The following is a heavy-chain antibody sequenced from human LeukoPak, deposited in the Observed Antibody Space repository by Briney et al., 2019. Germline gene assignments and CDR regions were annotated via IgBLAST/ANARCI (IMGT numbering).Heavy chain of an antibody. CDR2: IKQDGSEK. Sequence: PGGSLRLSCAASGFTFSSYWMSWVRQAPGKGLEWVANIKQDGSEKYYVDSVKGRFTISRDNAKNSLYLQMNSLRVEDTAVYYCARVGFRYCSGGSCPLGYFHHWGQGTLVIVSS. J-gene: IGHJ1*01. CDR1: GFTFSSYW. D-gene: IGHD2-15*01. V-gene: IGHV3-7*01. CDR3: ARVGFRYCSGGSCPLGYFHH.